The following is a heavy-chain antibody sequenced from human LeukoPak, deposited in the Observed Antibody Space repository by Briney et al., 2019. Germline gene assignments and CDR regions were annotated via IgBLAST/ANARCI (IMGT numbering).Heavy chain of an antibody. CDR3: ASRDIAPDDFWSGSQDRNYYYYYMDV. J-gene: IGHJ6*03. CDR2: IIPIFGTA. D-gene: IGHD3-3*01. V-gene: IGHV1-69*13. Sequence: GASVKVSCKASGGTFSSYAISWVRQAPGQGLEGMGGIIPIFGTANYAQKFQGRVTITADESTSTAYMELSSLRSEDTAVYYCASRDIAPDDFWSGSQDRNYYYYYMDVWGKGTTVTVSS. CDR1: GGTFSSYA.